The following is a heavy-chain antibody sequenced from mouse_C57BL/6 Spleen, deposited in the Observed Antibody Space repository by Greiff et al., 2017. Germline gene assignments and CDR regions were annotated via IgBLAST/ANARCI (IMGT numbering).Heavy chain of an antibody. CDR2: IDPSDSYT. CDR3: ARGTSSYDWYFDV. D-gene: IGHD1-1*01. CDR1: GYTFTSSW. Sequence: VQLQQPGAELVRPGTSVKLSCKASGYTFTSSWMHWVKQRPGQGLEWIGVIDPSDSYTNYNQKFKGKATLTVDTSSSTGYMKRSSLTSEDSAVYYCARGTSSYDWYFDVWGTGTTVTVSS. V-gene: IGHV1-59*01. J-gene: IGHJ1*03.